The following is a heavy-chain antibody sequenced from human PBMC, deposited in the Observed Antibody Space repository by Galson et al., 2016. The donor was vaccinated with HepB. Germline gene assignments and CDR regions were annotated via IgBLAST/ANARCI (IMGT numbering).Heavy chain of an antibody. J-gene: IGHJ4*02. V-gene: IGHV3-33*01. CDR2: IWYDGSNK. CDR1: GFTFHTYG. Sequence: SLRLSCAASGFTFHTYGLHWVRQAPGKGMEWLAVIWYDGSNKYYADSVKGRFTISRDNSKYTLYLQMNSLRVEDTAVSYCARDSGSGVVVPVASPRLDYWGQGTLVTVSS. D-gene: IGHD2-2*01. CDR3: ARDSGSGVVVPVASPRLDY.